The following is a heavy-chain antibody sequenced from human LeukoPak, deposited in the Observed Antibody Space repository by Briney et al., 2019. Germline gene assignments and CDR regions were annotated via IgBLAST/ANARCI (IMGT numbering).Heavy chain of an antibody. J-gene: IGHJ3*02. Sequence: SETLSLTCTVSGGSISSGSYYWSWLRQPAGKGLKWIGRIYTSGSTNYNLSLKSRVTISVDTSKNQFSLKLSSVTAADTAVYYCARVMADNDYGDFHDAFDIWGQGTMVTVSS. CDR2: IYTSGST. CDR3: ARVMADNDYGDFHDAFDI. D-gene: IGHD4-17*01. V-gene: IGHV4-61*02. CDR1: GGSISSGSYY.